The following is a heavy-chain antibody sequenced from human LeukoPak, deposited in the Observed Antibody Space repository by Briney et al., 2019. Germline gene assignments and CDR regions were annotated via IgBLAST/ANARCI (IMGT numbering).Heavy chain of an antibody. CDR3: AREILYDSTGYYL. J-gene: IGHJ4*02. CDR1: GGSISSYY. Sequence: SETLSLTCTVSGGSISSYYWSWIRQPAGKGLEWIGSIYYSGSTYYNPSLKSRVTISTDTSKNQFSLRLRSVTAADTAVYYCAREILYDSTGYYLWGQGTVVTVSS. D-gene: IGHD3-22*01. V-gene: IGHV4-4*07. CDR2: IYYSGST.